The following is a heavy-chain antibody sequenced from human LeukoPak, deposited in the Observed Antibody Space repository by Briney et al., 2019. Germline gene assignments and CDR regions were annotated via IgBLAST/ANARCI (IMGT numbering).Heavy chain of an antibody. Sequence: SQTLSLTCAVSGGSISSGGYSWSWIRQPPGKGLEWIGYIYYSGSTYYNPSLKSRVTISVDTSKNQFSLKLSSVTAADTAVYYCARAGYYGHTAFDIWGQGTMVTVSS. V-gene: IGHV4-30-4*07. CDR2: IYYSGST. D-gene: IGHD3-10*01. J-gene: IGHJ3*02. CDR1: GGSISSGGYS. CDR3: ARAGYYGHTAFDI.